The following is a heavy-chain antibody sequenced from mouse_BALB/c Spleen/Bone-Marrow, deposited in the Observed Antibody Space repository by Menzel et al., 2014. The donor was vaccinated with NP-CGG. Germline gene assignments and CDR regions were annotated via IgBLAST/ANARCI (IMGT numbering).Heavy chain of an antibody. CDR3: ARRDDGYYNFDY. CDR1: GFTFSSFG. J-gene: IGHJ2*01. D-gene: IGHD2-3*01. V-gene: IGHV5-17*02. Sequence: EVKLVESGGGLVQPGGSRKLSCAASGFTFSSFGMHWVRQAPEKGLEWVAYISGGSSTIYYADTVKGRFTISRDNPKNTLFLQMTSLRSEDTAMYYCARRDDGYYNFDYWGQGTTLTVSS. CDR2: ISGGSSTI.